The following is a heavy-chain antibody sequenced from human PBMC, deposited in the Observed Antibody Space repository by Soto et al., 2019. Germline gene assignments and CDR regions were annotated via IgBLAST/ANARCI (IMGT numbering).Heavy chain of an antibody. CDR1: GFTFSSFA. J-gene: IGHJ6*02. CDR2: ISYDGINI. CDR3: ARDIAPIGYSYYGMDV. D-gene: IGHD2-15*01. Sequence: QVQLLESGGGVVQPGRSLRLSCAASGFTFSSFAMHWGRQAPGKGLEWVSLISYDGINIYYADSVKGRFTISRDNSKNTLYLQMNSLRPEDTAIYYCARDIAPIGYSYYGMDVWGQGTTVTVSS. V-gene: IGHV3-30-3*01.